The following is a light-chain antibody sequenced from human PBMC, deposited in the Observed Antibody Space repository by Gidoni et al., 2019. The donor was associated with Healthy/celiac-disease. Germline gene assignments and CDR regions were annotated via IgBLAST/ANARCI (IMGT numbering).Light chain of an antibody. CDR3: QQYDNRPQT. J-gene: IGKJ1*01. V-gene: IGKV1-33*01. CDR2: DAS. Sequence: DIQMTQTPSSLSASVGDRVTITCQASQDISNSLNWYQQKPGKAPKLLIYDASNLETGVPSSVSGSGSGTDFTFSISRLQPEDIATYYCQQYDNRPQTFGQGTKVEIK. CDR1: QDISNS.